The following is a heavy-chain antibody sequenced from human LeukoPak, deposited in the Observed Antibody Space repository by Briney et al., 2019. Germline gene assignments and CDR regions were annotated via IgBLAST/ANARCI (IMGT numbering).Heavy chain of an antibody. V-gene: IGHV4-39*01. D-gene: IGHD1-26*01. CDR2: ITYSGST. CDR1: GGSISSSTYY. CDR3: ARQGVGATDC. Sequence: SETLSLTCTVSGGSISSSTYYWAWIRQSPRKGLVWIGSITYSGSTYYNPSLESRVTISVDTSKNQFSLRLISVTAVDTAVYYCARQGVGATDCWGQGTLVTVSS. J-gene: IGHJ4*02.